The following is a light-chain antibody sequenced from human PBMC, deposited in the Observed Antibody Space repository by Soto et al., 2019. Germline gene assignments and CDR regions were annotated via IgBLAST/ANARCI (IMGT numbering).Light chain of an antibody. J-gene: IGLJ1*01. CDR1: SSDVGGYNY. V-gene: IGLV2-14*03. Sequence: QSALTQPASVSGSPGQSITISCTGTSSDVGGYNYVSWYQQHPGKAPKLMIYDVSNRPSGVSNRFSGSKSGNTASLTISGLQAEVEGDYYCSSYTSSSTLDVFGTGTKLTVL. CDR2: DVS. CDR3: SSYTSSSTLDV.